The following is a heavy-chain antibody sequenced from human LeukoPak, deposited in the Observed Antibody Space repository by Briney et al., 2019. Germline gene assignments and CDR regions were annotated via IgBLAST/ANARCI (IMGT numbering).Heavy chain of an antibody. D-gene: IGHD5-18*01. V-gene: IGHV3-7*01. CDR3: ARDLGYSYGYPPLGY. J-gene: IGHJ4*01. Sequence: GGSLRLSCTASGFTFSNFWMNWVRQAPGKGLEWVAFIKYDGSDTSYVESVRGRFTISRDNAKNSLFLQMNSLRAEDAAVYYCARDLGYSYGYPPLGYWGQGTLVTVSS. CDR2: IKYDGSDT. CDR1: GFTFSNFW.